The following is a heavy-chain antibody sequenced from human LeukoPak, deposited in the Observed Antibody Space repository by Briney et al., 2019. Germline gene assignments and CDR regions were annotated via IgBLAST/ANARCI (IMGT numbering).Heavy chain of an antibody. CDR2: IYYSGTT. CDR3: AKDDGGCPLH. J-gene: IGHJ4*02. Sequence: PSETLSLTCTVSGASISSFHWSWIRQSPGKGLEWIGNIYYSGTTNYNPSLKSRVSLSVDTSEKQFSLQLNSVTAADTAIYHCAKDDGGCPLHWGQGTLVTVSS. D-gene: IGHD4-23*01. V-gene: IGHV4-59*01. CDR1: GASISSFH.